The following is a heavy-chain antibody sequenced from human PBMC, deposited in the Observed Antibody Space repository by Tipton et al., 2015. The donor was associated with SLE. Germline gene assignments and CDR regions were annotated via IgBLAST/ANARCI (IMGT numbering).Heavy chain of an antibody. Sequence: GSLRLSCAASGFTFDDYAMHWVRQAPGKGLEWVSLISGDGGSTYYADSVKGRFTISRDNSKNSLYLQMNSLRTEDTALYYCAKDRSESNPGIAVAGYDYWGQGTLVTVSS. D-gene: IGHD6-19*01. J-gene: IGHJ4*02. V-gene: IGHV3-43*02. CDR1: GFTFDDYA. CDR2: ISGDGGST. CDR3: AKDRSESNPGIAVAGYDY.